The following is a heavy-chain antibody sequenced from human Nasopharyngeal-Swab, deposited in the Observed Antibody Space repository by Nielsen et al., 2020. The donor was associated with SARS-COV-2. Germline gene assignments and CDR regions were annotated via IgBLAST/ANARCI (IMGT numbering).Heavy chain of an antibody. CDR3: TRLRYSSGLDY. CDR1: GFTFSGSA. Sequence: GESLKISCAASGFTFSGSAMHWVRQASEKGLEWVGRIRSKANSYATAYAASVKGRFTISRDDSKNTAYLQMNSLKTEDTAVYYCTRLRYSSGLDYWGQGTLVTVSS. CDR2: IRSKANSYAT. J-gene: IGHJ4*02. V-gene: IGHV3-73*01. D-gene: IGHD6-25*01.